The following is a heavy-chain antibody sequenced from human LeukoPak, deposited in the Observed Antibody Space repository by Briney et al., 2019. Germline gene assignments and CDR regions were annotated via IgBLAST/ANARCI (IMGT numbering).Heavy chain of an antibody. Sequence: GGSLRLSCAASGFTFSSYAMSWVRQAPGKGLEWVSAISGSGGSTYYADSVKGRFTISRDNAKNSLYLQMNSLRAEDTAVYYCARDRVGGAAAGPFDYWGQGTLVTVSS. J-gene: IGHJ4*02. D-gene: IGHD6-13*01. CDR3: ARDRVGGAAAGPFDY. CDR1: GFTFSSYA. CDR2: ISGSGGST. V-gene: IGHV3-23*01.